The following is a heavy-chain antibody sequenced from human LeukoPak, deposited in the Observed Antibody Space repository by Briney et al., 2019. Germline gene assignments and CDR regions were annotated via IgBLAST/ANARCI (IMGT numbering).Heavy chain of an antibody. Sequence: GGSLRLSCAASGFTVSSNYVNWVRQAPGKGLEWVSVIYSGGSTYYADSVKGRFTISRDISKNTLYLQMNSLRAEDTAVYYCARGTWATLYYYYMDVWGKGTTVTVSS. CDR2: IYSGGST. CDR3: ARGTWATLYYYYMDV. D-gene: IGHD5-24*01. J-gene: IGHJ6*03. CDR1: GFTVSSNY. V-gene: IGHV3-66*01.